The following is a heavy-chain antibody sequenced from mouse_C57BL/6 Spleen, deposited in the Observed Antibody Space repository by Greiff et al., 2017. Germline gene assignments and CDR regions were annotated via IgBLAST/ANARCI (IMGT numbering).Heavy chain of an antibody. V-gene: IGHV1-82*01. CDR2: IYPGDGDT. Sequence: VQLQESGPELVKPGASVKISCKASGYAFSSSWMNWVKQRPGKGLEWIGRIYPGDGDTNYNGKFKGKATLTADKSSSTAYMQLSSLTSEDSAVYFCARSRAQAVAYWGQGTLVTVSA. D-gene: IGHD3-2*02. CDR3: ARSRAQAVAY. J-gene: IGHJ3*01. CDR1: GYAFSSSW.